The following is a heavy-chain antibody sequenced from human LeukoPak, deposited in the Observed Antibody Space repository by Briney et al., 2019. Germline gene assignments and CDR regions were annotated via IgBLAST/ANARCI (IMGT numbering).Heavy chain of an antibody. V-gene: IGHV4-59*01. J-gene: IGHJ2*01. CDR1: GFTFSSYS. CDR2: IYYSGST. CDR3: ARGIGGPTAPLYWYFDL. Sequence: PGGSLRLSCAASGFTFSSYSMNWVRQAPGKGLEWIGYIYYSGSTNYNPSLKSRVTISVDTSKNQFSLKLSSVTAADTAVYYCARGIGGPTAPLYWYFDLWGRGTLVTVSS. D-gene: IGHD2-21*02.